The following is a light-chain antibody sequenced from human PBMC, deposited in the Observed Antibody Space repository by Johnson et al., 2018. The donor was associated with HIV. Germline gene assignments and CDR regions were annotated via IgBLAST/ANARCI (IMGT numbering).Light chain of an antibody. Sequence: SVLTQPPSVSAAPGQKVTISCSGSSSNIGNNYVSWYQQLPGTAPKLLIYDNNKRPSGIRDRFSASESGTSATLGITGLQTGDEADYYCGAWDSSLSAHYVFGTGTKVTVL. J-gene: IGLJ1*01. CDR2: DNN. CDR3: GAWDSSLSAHYV. V-gene: IGLV1-51*01. CDR1: SSNIGNNY.